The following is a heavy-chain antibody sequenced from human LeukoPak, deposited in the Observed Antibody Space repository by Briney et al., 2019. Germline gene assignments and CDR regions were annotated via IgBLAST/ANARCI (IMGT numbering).Heavy chain of an antibody. CDR3: ARSGRGTYYYFDL. D-gene: IGHD1-26*01. V-gene: IGHV1-46*01. CDR1: GYTFTNSY. CDR2: INPDGGNT. J-gene: IGHJ4*02. Sequence: VASVKVSCKASGYTFTNSYIHWVRQAPGQVLEWMGLINPDGGNTNYAQNFQGRVTLTRDTSTSTVYMELRSLRSDDTAVYYCARSGRGTYYYFDLWGQGTLVTVSS.